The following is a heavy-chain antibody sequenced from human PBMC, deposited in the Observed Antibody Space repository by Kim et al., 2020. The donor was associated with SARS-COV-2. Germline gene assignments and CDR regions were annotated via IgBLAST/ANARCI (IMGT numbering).Heavy chain of an antibody. V-gene: IGHV1-46*01. Sequence: ASVKVSCKTSGYIFTRYYIHWVRQAPGQGLEWMGAINPSGGSSRFAQKFQGRVTMTRDTSTDTIYIEVSSLISEDMAVYYCARERYDNSTGYVSRFSYGMDVWGQGTTVTVSS. CDR2: INPSGGSS. CDR3: ARERYDNSTGYVSRFSYGMDV. CDR1: GYIFTRYY. J-gene: IGHJ6*02. D-gene: IGHD3-9*01.